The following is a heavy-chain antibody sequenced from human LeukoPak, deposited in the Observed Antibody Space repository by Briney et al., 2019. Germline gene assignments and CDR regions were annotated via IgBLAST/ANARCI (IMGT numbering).Heavy chain of an antibody. D-gene: IGHD3-10*01. Sequence: GASVKVSCKASEYTFTGYYIHWVRQAPGQGLEWMGWINPNSGGTNYAQKFQGRVTMTRDTSISTAYMELSRLRSDDTAVYYCARDKGGITMVRGFFPYFDYWGQGTLVTVPS. V-gene: IGHV1-2*02. CDR1: EYTFTGYY. CDR3: ARDKGGITMVRGFFPYFDY. CDR2: INPNSGGT. J-gene: IGHJ4*02.